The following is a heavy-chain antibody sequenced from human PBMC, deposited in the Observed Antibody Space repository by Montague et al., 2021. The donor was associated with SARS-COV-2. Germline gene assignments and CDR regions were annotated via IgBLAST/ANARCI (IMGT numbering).Heavy chain of an antibody. CDR2: VNHSGNT. J-gene: IGHJ2*01. CDR3: ARLDRDITIFGVFRGYFDL. Sequence: SETLSLTCTALGGSFSNYYWSWIRQPPGKGLEWIGEVNHSGNTNYNPSLKSRVTISVDTSKNQFSLKLSSVTAADTAVYYCARLDRDITIFGVFRGYFDLWGRGTLVTVSS. D-gene: IGHD3-3*01. V-gene: IGHV4-34*01. CDR1: GGSFSNYY.